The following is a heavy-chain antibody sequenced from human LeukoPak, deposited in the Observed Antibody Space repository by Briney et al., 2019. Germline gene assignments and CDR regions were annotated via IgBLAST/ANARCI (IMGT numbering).Heavy chain of an antibody. CDR2: IYYSGST. J-gene: IGHJ6*02. CDR1: AGSISSYY. V-gene: IGHV4-59*08. CDR3: ARQDYDFWSGYSSEYGMDV. D-gene: IGHD3-3*01. Sequence: PSETLSLTCTVSAGSISSYYWSWVRQPPGKGLEWVGYIYYSGSTNYNPSLKSRVTISVDTSKNQFSLKLSSVTAADTAVYYCARQDYDFWSGYSSEYGMDVWGQGTTVTVSS.